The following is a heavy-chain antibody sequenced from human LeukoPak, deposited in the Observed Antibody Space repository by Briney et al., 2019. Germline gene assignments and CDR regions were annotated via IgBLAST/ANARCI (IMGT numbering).Heavy chain of an antibody. CDR1: GFTFGDYA. J-gene: IGHJ3*02. D-gene: IGHD4-23*01. V-gene: IGHV3-49*03. CDR2: IRSKAYGGTT. Sequence: PGGSLRLSCTASGFTFGDYAMSWFRQAPGKGLEWVGFIRSKAYGGTTEYAASVKGRFTISRDDSKSIAYLQMNSLKTEDTAVYYCTREASTVVTPEAFDIWGQGTMVTVSS. CDR3: TREASTVVTPEAFDI.